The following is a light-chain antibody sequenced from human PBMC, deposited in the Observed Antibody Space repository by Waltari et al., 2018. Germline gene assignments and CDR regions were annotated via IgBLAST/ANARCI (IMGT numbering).Light chain of an antibody. Sequence: DIVMTQSPDSLAVSLGERATINCKSSQSVLYSSNNKNYLAWYQQKPGQPPKLLIYWASTRESGVPDRFSGSGSGTDFTLTISSLQAEDVAVYYCQQYYSTTLTSGGGTKVEIK. CDR2: WAS. V-gene: IGKV4-1*01. J-gene: IGKJ4*01. CDR1: QSVLYSSNNKNY. CDR3: QQYYSTTLT.